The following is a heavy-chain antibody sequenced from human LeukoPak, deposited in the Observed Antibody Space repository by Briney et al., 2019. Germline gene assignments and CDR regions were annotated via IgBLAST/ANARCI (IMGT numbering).Heavy chain of an antibody. CDR3: TRGYYIWDY. CDR2: TYYRSMWYN. D-gene: IGHD3-16*01. Sequence: PSQTLSLTCAISGDSVSSNSSAWTWIRQSPSRGLEWLGRTYYRSMWYNDYALSVKSRITINPDTSKNQFSLQLNSVTPEDTAVCYCTRGYYIWDYWGQGTLVTVSS. V-gene: IGHV6-1*01. J-gene: IGHJ4*02. CDR1: GDSVSSNSSA.